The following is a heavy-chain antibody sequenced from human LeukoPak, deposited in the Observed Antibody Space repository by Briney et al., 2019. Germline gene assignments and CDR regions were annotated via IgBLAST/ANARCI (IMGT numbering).Heavy chain of an antibody. D-gene: IGHD3-3*01. CDR3: AKHDFWSGYYSETFDY. J-gene: IGHJ4*02. Sequence: GGSLRLSCAASGFTFSILDMSWVRQAPGKGLEWVSAISGNGGRTYYADSVKGRFTISRDSSKNTLYLQMNSLRAEDTAVYYCAKHDFWSGYYSETFDYWGQGTLVTVSS. V-gene: IGHV3-23*01. CDR2: ISGNGGRT. CDR1: GFTFSILD.